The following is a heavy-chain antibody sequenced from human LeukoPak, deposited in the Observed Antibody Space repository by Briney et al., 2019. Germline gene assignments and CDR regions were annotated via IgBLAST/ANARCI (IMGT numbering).Heavy chain of an antibody. Sequence: PSETLSLTCTVSGGSVSSGGYDWSWIRQPPGKGLEWIVYIYYTGSTNYSPSLKSRVTISVDTSKNQFSLKLSSVTAADTAVYYCAGDYHGSGVNWFDSWGQGTLVTVSS. CDR1: GGSVSSGGYD. J-gene: IGHJ5*01. CDR2: IYYTGST. V-gene: IGHV4-61*08. D-gene: IGHD3-10*01. CDR3: AGDYHGSGVNWFDS.